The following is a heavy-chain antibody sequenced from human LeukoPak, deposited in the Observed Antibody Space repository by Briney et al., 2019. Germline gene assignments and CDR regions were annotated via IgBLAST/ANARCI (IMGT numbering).Heavy chain of an antibody. CDR1: GFTFSSYS. CDR3: ATSITVASVVISHADALDI. CDR2: ISSSSSYI. J-gene: IGHJ3*02. Sequence: GGSLRLSCAASGFTFSSYSMNWVRQAPGKGLEWGSSISSSSSYIYYADSVKGRFTISRDNAKNSLYLQMNSLRAEDTAVYYCATSITVASVVISHADALDIWGQGTMVTVSS. D-gene: IGHD3-22*01. V-gene: IGHV3-21*04.